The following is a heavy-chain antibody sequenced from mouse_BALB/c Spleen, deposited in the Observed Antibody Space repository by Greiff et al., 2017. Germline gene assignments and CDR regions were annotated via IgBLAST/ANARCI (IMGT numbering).Heavy chain of an antibody. D-gene: IGHD2-4*01. J-gene: IGHJ3*01. CDR1: GYTFTSYW. Sequence: QVQLQQSGAELAKPGASVKMSCKASGYTFTSYWMHWVKQRPGQGLEWIGYINPSTGYTEYNQKFKDKATLTADKSSSTAYMQLSSLTSEDSAVYYCARGGLRPGFAYWGQGTLVTVAA. CDR3: ARGGLRPGFAY. V-gene: IGHV1-7*01. CDR2: INPSTGYT.